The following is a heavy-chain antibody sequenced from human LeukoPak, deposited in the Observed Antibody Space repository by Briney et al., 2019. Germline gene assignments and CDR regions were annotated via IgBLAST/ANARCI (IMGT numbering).Heavy chain of an antibody. Sequence: GGSLRLSCAASGFTFSRHWMHWVRQAPGKGLLWVSRINSDGSSTSYADSVKGRFTISRDNAKNTLYLQMNSLRAEDTAVYYCVKVAGVSTATRLPDYWGHGTLVTVSS. CDR1: GFTFSRHW. V-gene: IGHV3-74*01. CDR3: VKVAGVSTATRLPDY. D-gene: IGHD2-15*01. CDR2: INSDGSST. J-gene: IGHJ4*01.